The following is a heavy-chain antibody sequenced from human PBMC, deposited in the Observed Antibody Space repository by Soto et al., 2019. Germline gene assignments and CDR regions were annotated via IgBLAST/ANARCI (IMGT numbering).Heavy chain of an antibody. Sequence: ASVKVSCKASGYTFTSYGISWVRQAPGQGLEWMGWISAYNGNTNYAQKLQGRVTMTTGTSTSTAYMELRSLRSDDTAVYYCARVARFGRWLLARAAYFDYWGQGTLVTVSS. CDR2: ISAYNGNT. J-gene: IGHJ4*02. CDR1: GYTFTSYG. CDR3: ARVARFGRWLLARAAYFDY. D-gene: IGHD2-15*01. V-gene: IGHV1-18*01.